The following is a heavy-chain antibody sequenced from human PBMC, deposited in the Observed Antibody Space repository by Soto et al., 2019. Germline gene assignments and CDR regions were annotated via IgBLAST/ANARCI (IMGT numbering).Heavy chain of an antibody. CDR1: GGSISSYY. D-gene: IGHD3-10*01. Sequence: SETLSLTCTVSGGSISSYYWSWIRQPPGKGLEWIGYIYYSGSTDYNPSLKSRVTISVDTSKNQFSLKLSSVTAADTTVYYCARTEGSGMSFWLDPWGQGTLVTV. V-gene: IGHV4-59*01. CDR3: ARTEGSGMSFWLDP. J-gene: IGHJ5*02. CDR2: IYYSGST.